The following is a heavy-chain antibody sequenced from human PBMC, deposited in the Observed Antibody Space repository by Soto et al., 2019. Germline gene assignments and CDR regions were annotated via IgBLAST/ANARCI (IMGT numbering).Heavy chain of an antibody. CDR1: GYTFTGYA. CDR3: ARGYCSSTSCQYYFDY. D-gene: IGHD2-2*01. CDR2: INGGNGDT. J-gene: IGHJ4*02. V-gene: IGHV1-3*01. Sequence: AASVKVSCKASGYTFTGYAIHWVRQAPGQRLEWMGWINGGNGDTKYSQNFQGRVTITRETSASTAYMELTSLGSEDTAVYHCARGYCSSTSCQYYFDYWGQGTPVTVSS.